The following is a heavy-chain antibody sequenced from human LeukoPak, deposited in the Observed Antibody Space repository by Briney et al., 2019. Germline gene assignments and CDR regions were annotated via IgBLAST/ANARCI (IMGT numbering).Heavy chain of an antibody. V-gene: IGHV4-30-4*01. J-gene: IGHJ6*02. CDR2: IYYSGST. CDR1: GGSISSGDYY. CDR3: ARRCGGDCYYYYYGMDV. Sequence: PSETLSLTCTVSGGSISSGDYYWSWIRQPPGKGLEWTGYIYYSGSTYYNPSLKSRVTISVDTSKNQFSLKLSSVTAADTAVYYCARRCGGDCYYYYYGMDVWGQGTTVTVSS. D-gene: IGHD2-21*02.